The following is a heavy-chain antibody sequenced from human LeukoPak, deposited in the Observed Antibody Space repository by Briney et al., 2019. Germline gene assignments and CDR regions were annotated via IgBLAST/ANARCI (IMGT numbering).Heavy chain of an antibody. V-gene: IGHV3-30*04. Sequence: GGSLRLSCAASGFTFSSYAMHWVRQAPGKGLEWVAFISYDGGKRYFGESVKGRFTIARDNSENTVSLQMNSLKTEDTAVYYCAKGLRWFGDFYFNFFDYWGQGILVTVSS. CDR3: AKGLRWFGDFYFNFFDY. CDR2: ISYDGGKR. D-gene: IGHD3-10*01. J-gene: IGHJ4*02. CDR1: GFTFSSYA.